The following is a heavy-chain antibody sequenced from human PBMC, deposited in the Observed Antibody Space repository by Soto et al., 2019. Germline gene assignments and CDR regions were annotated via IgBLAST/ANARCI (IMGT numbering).Heavy chain of an antibody. D-gene: IGHD1-1*01. CDR3: ASLPSWWNDVRTDY. Sequence: SETLSLTCAVYGGSFSGYYWSWIRQPPGKGLEWIGEINHSGSTNYNPSLKSRVTISVDTSKNQFSLKLSSVTAADTAVYYCASLPSWWNDVRTDYWGQGTLVTVSS. CDR1: GGSFSGYY. J-gene: IGHJ4*02. V-gene: IGHV4-34*01. CDR2: INHSGST.